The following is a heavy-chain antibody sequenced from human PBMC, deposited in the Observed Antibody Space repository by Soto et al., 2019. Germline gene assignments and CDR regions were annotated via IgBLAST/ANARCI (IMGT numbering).Heavy chain of an antibody. CDR1: GFTFSSYG. Sequence: QVQLVESGGGVVQPGRSLRLSCAASGFTFSSYGTHWVRQAPGEGLEWVAVLWYDGSNEYYAGSVEGRLTISRHNSKTAQYLKIKQLRAASTAVYDCARGYGWFEPWCQGTQVTVSS. CDR3: ARGYGWFEP. J-gene: IGHJ5*02. D-gene: IGHD6-13*01. V-gene: IGHV3-33*01. CDR2: LWYDGSNE.